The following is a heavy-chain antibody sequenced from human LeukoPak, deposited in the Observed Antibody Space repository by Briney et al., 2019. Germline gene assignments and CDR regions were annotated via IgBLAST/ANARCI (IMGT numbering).Heavy chain of an antibody. D-gene: IGHD1-26*01. CDR1: GGTFSSYT. CDR2: IIPMVDIA. J-gene: IGHJ6*02. CDR3: ARARSIVGATGALYNGMDV. V-gene: IGHV1-69*02. Sequence: SVKVSCKASGGTFSSYTITWVRQAPGQGLEWMGRIIPMVDIANYAQNFQGRVTITADKSTSTAYMELTSLRSEDTAVYYCARARSIVGATGALYNGMDVWGQGATVTVSS.